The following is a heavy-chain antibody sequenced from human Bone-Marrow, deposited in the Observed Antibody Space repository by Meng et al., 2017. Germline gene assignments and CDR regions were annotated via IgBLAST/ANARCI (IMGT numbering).Heavy chain of an antibody. J-gene: IGHJ4*02. CDR3: ARDEDISAAGKLFGDY. D-gene: IGHD6-13*01. V-gene: IGHV1-2*06. CDR2: IDPKSGDT. Sequence: QLVQSGGEVKKPGASVKVSCKPSGYNFPDYWLHWVRRAPGQGLEWMGRIDPKSGDTHYAQRFQGRVTMTGDTSISTAYMELSGLRSDDTAMYYCARDEDISAAGKLFGDYWGQGTLVTVSS. CDR1: GYNFPDYW.